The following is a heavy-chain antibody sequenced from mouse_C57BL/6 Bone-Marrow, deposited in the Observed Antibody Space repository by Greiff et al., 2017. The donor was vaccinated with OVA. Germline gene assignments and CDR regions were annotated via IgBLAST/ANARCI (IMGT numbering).Heavy chain of an antibody. CDR3: TTFYDGYSWCAY. CDR1: GFNIKDDY. CDR2: IDPENGDT. J-gene: IGHJ3*01. Sequence: EVQLQQSGAELVRPGASVKLSCTASGFNIKDDYMHWVKQRPEQGLEWIGWIDPENGDTEYASKFQGKATITADTSSNTAYLQLSSLTSEDTAVYYCTTFYDGYSWCAYWGQGTLVTVSA. V-gene: IGHV14-4*01. D-gene: IGHD2-3*01.